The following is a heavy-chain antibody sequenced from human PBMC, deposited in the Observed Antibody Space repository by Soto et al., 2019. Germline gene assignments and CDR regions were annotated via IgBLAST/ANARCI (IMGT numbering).Heavy chain of an antibody. D-gene: IGHD2-15*01. CDR1: GYTFTSYY. Sequence: ASVKVSCKASGYTFTSYYIHWVRQAPGQGLEWMGIINPSDRTTYYPQNFQGRVTMTADTSATTVYMELRGLRSDDTAVYYCARIYCGGGTCPRGLAYFDYWGQGTLVTVSS. CDR2: INPSDRTT. V-gene: IGHV1-46*01. CDR3: ARIYCGGGTCPRGLAYFDY. J-gene: IGHJ4*02.